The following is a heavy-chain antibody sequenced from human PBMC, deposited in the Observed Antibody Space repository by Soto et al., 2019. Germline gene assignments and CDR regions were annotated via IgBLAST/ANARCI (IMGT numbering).Heavy chain of an antibody. CDR2: FDPEDGET. J-gene: IGHJ4*02. D-gene: IGHD3-3*01. CDR3: ATDYDFWSGYVCSY. Sequence: ASVKVSCKVSGYTLTELSMHWVRQAPGKGLEWMGGFDPEDGETIYAQKFQGRVTITEDTSTDTAYMELSSLRSEDTAVYYCATDYDFWSGYVCSYWGQGTLVTVSS. CDR1: GYTLTELS. V-gene: IGHV1-24*01.